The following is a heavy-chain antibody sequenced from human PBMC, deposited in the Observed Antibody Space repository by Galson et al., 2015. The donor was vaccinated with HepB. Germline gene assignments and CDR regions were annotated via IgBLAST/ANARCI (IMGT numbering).Heavy chain of an antibody. D-gene: IGHD3-3*01. CDR2: ISGSGGST. CDR3: AKDPYDFWSGYPYFDY. CDR1: GFTFSSYA. V-gene: IGHV3-23*01. Sequence: SLRLSCAASGFTFSSYAMSWVRQAPGKGLEWVSAISGSGGSTYYADSVKGRFTISRDNSKNTLYLQMNSLRAEDTAVYYCAKDPYDFWSGYPYFDYWGQGTLVTVSS. J-gene: IGHJ4*02.